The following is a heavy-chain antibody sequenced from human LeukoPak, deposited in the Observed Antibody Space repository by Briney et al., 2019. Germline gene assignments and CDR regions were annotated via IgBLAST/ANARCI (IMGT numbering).Heavy chain of an antibody. D-gene: IGHD3-22*01. CDR1: GYTFTGHY. J-gene: IGHJ4*02. CDR3: ARGTYYDSSAYSGVRLFDY. CDR2: INTNSGGT. V-gene: IGHV1-2*02. Sequence: ASVKVSCKASGYTFTGHYIHWVRQAPGQGLEWMGWINTNSGGTNYAENFQGRVTMTRDTSISTAYMELSSLTSDDTALYYCARGTYYDSSAYSGVRLFDYWGQGTLVTVSS.